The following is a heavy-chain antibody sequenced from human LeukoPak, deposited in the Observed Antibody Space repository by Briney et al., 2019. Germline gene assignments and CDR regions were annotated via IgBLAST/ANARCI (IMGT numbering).Heavy chain of an antibody. J-gene: IGHJ3*02. CDR2: IYPGDSDT. CDR1: GYSFTSYW. CDR3: ARHRIAVAGHRNAFDI. V-gene: IGHV5-51*01. D-gene: IGHD6-19*01. Sequence: GESLKISCKGSGYSFTSYWIGWVRQMPGKGLEWMGIIYPGDSDTRYSPSFQGQVAISADKSISTAYLQWSSLKASDTAMYYCARHRIAVAGHRNAFDIWGQRTMVTVSS.